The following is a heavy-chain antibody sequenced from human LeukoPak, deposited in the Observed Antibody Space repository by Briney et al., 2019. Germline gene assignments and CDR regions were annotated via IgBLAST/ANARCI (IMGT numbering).Heavy chain of an antibody. D-gene: IGHD3-3*01. CDR2: IIPIFGTA. CDR1: GGTFSSYA. Sequence: SVKVSCKASGGTFSSYAISWVRQAPGQGLEWMGGIIPIFGTANYAQKFQGRVTITTDESTSTAYMELSSLRSEDTAVYYCARGPFGVVINNAFDIWGQGTMVTASS. J-gene: IGHJ3*02. CDR3: ARGPFGVVINNAFDI. V-gene: IGHV1-69*05.